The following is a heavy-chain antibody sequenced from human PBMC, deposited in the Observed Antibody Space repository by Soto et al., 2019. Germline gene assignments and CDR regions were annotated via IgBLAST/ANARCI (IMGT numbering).Heavy chain of an antibody. D-gene: IGHD2-21*02. CDR3: ARYIVVVTATYAFDI. CDR1: GFTFSSYA. J-gene: IGHJ3*02. V-gene: IGHV3-30-3*01. Sequence: GGSLRLSCAASGFTFSSYAMHWVRQAPGKGLEWVAVISSDGSNKYYADSVKGRFTISRDNSKNTLYLQMNSLRAEDTAVYYCARYIVVVTATYAFDIWGQGTMVTVSS. CDR2: ISSDGSNK.